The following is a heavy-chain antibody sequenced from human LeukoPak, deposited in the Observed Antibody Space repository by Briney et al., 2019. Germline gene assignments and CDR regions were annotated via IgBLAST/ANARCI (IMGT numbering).Heavy chain of an antibody. J-gene: IGHJ4*02. V-gene: IGHV3-23*01. CDR1: GFTFSSYA. Sequence: PGGSLRLSCAASGFTFSSYAMSWVRQAPGKGREWVSAISGSGGSTYYADSVKGRFTISRDNSKNTLYLQMNSLRAEDTAVYYCAKVERYDFWSGYSNGYYFDYWGQGTLVTVSS. CDR2: ISGSGGST. CDR3: AKVERYDFWSGYSNGYYFDY. D-gene: IGHD3-3*01.